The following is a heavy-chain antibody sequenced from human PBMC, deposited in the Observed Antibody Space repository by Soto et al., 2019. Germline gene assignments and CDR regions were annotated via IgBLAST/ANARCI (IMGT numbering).Heavy chain of an antibody. Sequence: PGESLKISCKASGYSFTSYWIGWVRQMPGKGLEWMAIIYPGDSDTRYSPSFQGQVTISADKSITTAYLQWSSLRASDTAIYYCGTHERKQWLANFDFWGQGTQVTVSS. CDR3: GTHERKQWLANFDF. D-gene: IGHD6-19*01. V-gene: IGHV5-51*01. CDR2: IYPGDSDT. J-gene: IGHJ4*02. CDR1: GYSFTSYW.